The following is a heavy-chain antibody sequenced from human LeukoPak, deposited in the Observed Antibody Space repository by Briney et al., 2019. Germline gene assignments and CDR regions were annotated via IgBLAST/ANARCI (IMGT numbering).Heavy chain of an antibody. CDR1: GGSISSYY. CDR3: VSSAYGSWFDP. Sequence: SETLSLTCTVSGGSISSYYWSWIRQPPGKGLEWIGYIYYSGSTIYNPSLKSRVTISVDTSKNQFSLKLSSVTAADTAVYYCVSSAYGSWFDPWGQGTLVTVTS. V-gene: IGHV4-59*08. CDR2: IYYSGST. J-gene: IGHJ5*02. D-gene: IGHD3-10*01.